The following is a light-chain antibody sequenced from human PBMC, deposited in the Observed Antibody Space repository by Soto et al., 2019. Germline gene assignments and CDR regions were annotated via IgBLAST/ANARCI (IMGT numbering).Light chain of an antibody. Sequence: DIPMTQSPSSLSASVGDRVTITCRASQSISSYLNWYQQTPGKAPKLLIYTASTLQSGVPSRFSGSGSGTDFTLTISSLQPEDFATFYCQQSYNTPLTFGGGTKVEI. V-gene: IGKV1-39*01. CDR1: QSISSY. CDR2: TAS. CDR3: QQSYNTPLT. J-gene: IGKJ4*01.